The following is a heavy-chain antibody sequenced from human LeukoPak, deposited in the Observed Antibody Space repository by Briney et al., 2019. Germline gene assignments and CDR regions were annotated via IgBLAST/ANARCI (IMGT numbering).Heavy chain of an antibody. Sequence: GGSLRLSCAASGFTFSSYAMSWVRQAPGKGLEWVGRIKSKTDGGTTDYAAPVKGRFTISRDDSKNTLYLQMNSLKTEDTAVYYCTTERLFREAYDYWGQGTLVTVSS. CDR2: IKSKTDGGTT. CDR1: GFTFSSYA. CDR3: TTERLFREAYDY. D-gene: IGHD3-10*01. J-gene: IGHJ4*02. V-gene: IGHV3-15*01.